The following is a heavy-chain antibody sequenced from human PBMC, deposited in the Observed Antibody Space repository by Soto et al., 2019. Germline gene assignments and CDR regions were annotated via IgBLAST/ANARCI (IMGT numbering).Heavy chain of an antibody. D-gene: IGHD3-3*01. Sequence: SETLSLTCTVSGGSISSYYWSWIRQPPGKGLEWIGYIYYSGSTNYNPSLKSRVTISVDTSKNQFSLKLSSVTAADTAVYYCASSDFWSGYYVFDYWGQGTLVTVS. CDR1: GGSISSYY. V-gene: IGHV4-59*01. CDR2: IYYSGST. CDR3: ASSDFWSGYYVFDY. J-gene: IGHJ4*02.